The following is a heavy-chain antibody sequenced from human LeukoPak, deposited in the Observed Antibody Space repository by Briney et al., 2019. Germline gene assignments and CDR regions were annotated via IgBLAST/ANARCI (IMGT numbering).Heavy chain of an antibody. D-gene: IGHD2-21*02. CDR2: IYSSGST. Sequence: SETLSLTCTVSGDSISSYYWNWIRQPPGTGLEWIGYIYSSGSTTYNPSLRSRVTMSGYTSKNQLSLKLRTVTAADTAVYYCARGKRAGDSYYFDYWGQGILGTVSS. CDR3: ARGKRAGDSYYFDY. V-gene: IGHV4-59*01. CDR1: GDSISSYY. J-gene: IGHJ4*02.